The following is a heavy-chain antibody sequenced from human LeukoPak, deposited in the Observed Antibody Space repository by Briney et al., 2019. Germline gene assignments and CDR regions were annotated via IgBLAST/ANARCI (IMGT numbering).Heavy chain of an antibody. CDR3: AKDLVYYYDSSGPGAHDY. CDR2: ISYDGSNK. D-gene: IGHD3-22*01. CDR1: GFTFSSYG. Sequence: GGSLRLSCAASGFTFSSYGMHWVRQAPGKGLEWVAFISYDGSNKYYADSVKGRFTISRDNSKNTLYLQMNSLRAEDTAVYYCAKDLVYYYDSSGPGAHDYWGQGTLVTVSS. V-gene: IGHV3-30*18. J-gene: IGHJ4*02.